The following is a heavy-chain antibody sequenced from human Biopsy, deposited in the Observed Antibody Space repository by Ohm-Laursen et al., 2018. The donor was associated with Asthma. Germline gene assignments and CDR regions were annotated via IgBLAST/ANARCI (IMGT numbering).Heavy chain of an antibody. J-gene: IGHJ4*02. CDR3: ARDVMEWYLPAFDF. V-gene: IGHV3-30-3*01. D-gene: IGHD3-3*01. Sequence: SLRLSCAAPGFTFRSYAMHWVRQTPGKGLEWVAVGGSYYDGGLKYYADSVNGRFTVSRDDSKNTLYLQMNSLRPDDTAVYYCARDVMEWYLPAFDFWGQGTLVTVSS. CDR2: GGSYYDGGLK. CDR1: GFTFRSYA.